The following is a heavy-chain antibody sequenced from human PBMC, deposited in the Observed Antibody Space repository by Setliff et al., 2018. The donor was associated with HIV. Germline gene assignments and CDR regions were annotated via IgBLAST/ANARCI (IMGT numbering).Heavy chain of an antibody. D-gene: IGHD6-19*01. CDR3: ARQNSGWGVGLYYFDY. Sequence: ASVKVSCKASSNTFINDVFNWVRQAPGQGLEWMGWISVYNGKGNYAQKFQDRISMTTDTSTSTVYMELRSLVSDDTAVYYCARQNSGWGVGLYYFDYWGQGTLVTVSS. CDR2: ISVYNGKG. V-gene: IGHV1-18*04. CDR1: SNTFINDV. J-gene: IGHJ4*02.